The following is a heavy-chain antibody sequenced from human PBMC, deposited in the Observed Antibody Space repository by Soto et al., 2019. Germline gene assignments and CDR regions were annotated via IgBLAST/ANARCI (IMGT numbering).Heavy chain of an antibody. Sequence: PSETLSLACTVSGGSISIYYWSWIRQPPGKGLEWIGYIYYSGSTNYNPSLKSRVTISVDTSKNQFSLKLSSVTAADTAVYYCARITIPRGYYYYYGMDVWGQGTTVTVSS. V-gene: IGHV4-59*01. CDR1: GGSISIYY. J-gene: IGHJ6*02. D-gene: IGHD3-3*01. CDR3: ARITIPRGYYYYYGMDV. CDR2: IYYSGST.